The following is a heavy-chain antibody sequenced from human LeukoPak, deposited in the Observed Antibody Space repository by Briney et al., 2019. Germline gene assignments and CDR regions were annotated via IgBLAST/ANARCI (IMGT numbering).Heavy chain of an antibody. CDR2: ISYDGSNK. V-gene: IGHV3-30*03. CDR1: GFTVSAYA. Sequence: GVSLRLSCAASGFTVSAYAMAWVRQAPGKGLEWVAVISYDGSNKYYADSVKGRFTISRDNSKNTLYLQMNSLRAEDTAVYYCARDSARYSSSWYGAFYYYYGMDVWGQGTTVTVSS. CDR3: ARDSARYSSSWYGAFYYYYGMDV. D-gene: IGHD6-13*01. J-gene: IGHJ6*02.